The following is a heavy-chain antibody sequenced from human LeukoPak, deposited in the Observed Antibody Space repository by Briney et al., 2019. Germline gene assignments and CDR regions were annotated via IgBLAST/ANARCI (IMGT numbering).Heavy chain of an antibody. J-gene: IGHJ4*02. CDR1: GFTFSSYG. Sequence: QPGRSLRLSCAASGFTFSSYGMHWVRQAPGKGLEWVAVIWYDGSHEYYADFVKGRFTISRDNSKNTLYLQMSSLRAEDTAVYYCARDYRRRQLDFDYWGQGTLVTVSS. D-gene: IGHD6-13*01. CDR3: ARDYRRRQLDFDY. CDR2: IWYDGSHE. V-gene: IGHV3-33*01.